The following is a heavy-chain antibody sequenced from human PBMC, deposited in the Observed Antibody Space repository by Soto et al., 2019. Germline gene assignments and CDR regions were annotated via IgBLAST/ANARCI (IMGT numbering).Heavy chain of an antibody. J-gene: IGHJ4*02. CDR3: ARRGYYYYDSSGYSYFDY. V-gene: IGHV1-18*01. CDR2: ISAYNGNT. CDR1: GYTFTSYG. Sequence: QVQLVQSGAEVKKPGASVKVSCKASGYTFTSYGISWVRQAPGQGLEWMGWISAYNGNTNYAQKRQGRVTMTTDTSTSTAYMELRSLRSDDTAVYYCARRGYYYYDSSGYSYFDYWGQGTLVTVSS. D-gene: IGHD3-22*01.